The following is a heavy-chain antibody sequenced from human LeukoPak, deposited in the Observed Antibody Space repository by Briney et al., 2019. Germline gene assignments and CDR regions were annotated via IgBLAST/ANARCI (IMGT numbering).Heavy chain of an antibody. Sequence: PSETLSLTCTVSGGSISSSSYYWGWIRQPPEKGLEWIGSIYYSGSTYYNPSLKSRVTISVDTSKNQFSLKLSSVTAADTAVYYCASDLYCSSTSCYPPRLDPWGQGTLVTVSS. CDR1: GGSISSSSYY. J-gene: IGHJ5*02. D-gene: IGHD2-2*01. CDR3: ASDLYCSSTSCYPPRLDP. V-gene: IGHV4-39*07. CDR2: IYYSGST.